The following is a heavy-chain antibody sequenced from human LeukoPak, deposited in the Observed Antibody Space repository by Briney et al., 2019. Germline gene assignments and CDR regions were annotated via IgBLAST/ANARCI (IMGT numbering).Heavy chain of an antibody. CDR2: ISGSGGST. D-gene: IGHD6-13*01. CDR3: AKAREAGTFFYYYYMDV. J-gene: IGHJ6*03. CDR1: GFTFSSYA. V-gene: IGHV3-23*01. Sequence: GSLRLSCAASGFTFSSYAMSWVRQAPGKGLEWVSAISGSGGSTYYADSVKGRFTISRDNSKNTLYLQMNSLRAEDTAVYYCAKAREAGTFFYYYYMDVWGKGTTVTVSS.